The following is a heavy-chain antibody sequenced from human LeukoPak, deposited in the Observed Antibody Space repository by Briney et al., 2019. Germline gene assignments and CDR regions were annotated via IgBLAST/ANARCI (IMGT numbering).Heavy chain of an antibody. Sequence: TSETLSLTCTVPGGSISSYYWSWIRQPPGKGLGWIGYIYYSGSTNYNPSLKSRVTISVDTSKNQFSLKLSSVTAADTAVYYCARTGSAWYYDFWSGPNWFDPWGQGTLVTVSS. D-gene: IGHD3-3*01. CDR3: ARTGSAWYYDFWSGPNWFDP. CDR2: IYYSGST. CDR1: GGSISSYY. V-gene: IGHV4-59*01. J-gene: IGHJ5*02.